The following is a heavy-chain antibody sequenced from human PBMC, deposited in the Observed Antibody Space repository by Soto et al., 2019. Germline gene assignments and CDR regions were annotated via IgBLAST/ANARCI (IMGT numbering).Heavy chain of an antibody. V-gene: IGHV4-4*02. D-gene: IGHD6-19*01. J-gene: IGHJ4*02. CDR3: ARLVYGSRLNYLYFDH. CDR1: GVSISSGNW. CDR2: VYNDGSA. Sequence: SETLSLTCDVSGVSISSGNWWSWVRQPPGKGLEWIAEVYNDGSANYHPSLESRATISVDRSKNQFSLRLSSVTAADTGKYYCARLVYGSRLNYLYFDHWGQGTLVTVSS.